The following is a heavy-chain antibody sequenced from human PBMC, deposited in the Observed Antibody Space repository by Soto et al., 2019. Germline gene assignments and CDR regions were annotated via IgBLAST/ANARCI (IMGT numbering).Heavy chain of an antibody. J-gene: IGHJ6*02. D-gene: IGHD6-19*01. CDR2: IKQDGSEK. V-gene: IGHV3-7*03. CDR3: ARASSGWYTDYYYYGLDV. CDR1: RFTFSTYW. Sequence: XGSLILSCAASRFTFSTYWMSWVRQAPGKGLEWVANIKQDGSEKYYVDSVKGRFTISRDNAQNSLYLQMNSLRAEDTAVYYCARASSGWYTDYYYYGLDVWGQGTTVTVSS.